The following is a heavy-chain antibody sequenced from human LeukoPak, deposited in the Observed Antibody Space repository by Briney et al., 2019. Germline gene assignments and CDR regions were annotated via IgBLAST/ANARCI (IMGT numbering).Heavy chain of an antibody. J-gene: IGHJ3*02. CDR1: GFTFSDYN. D-gene: IGHD6-19*01. V-gene: IGHV3-21*01. CDR2: ISSSSSFI. Sequence: WGSLRLSCAASGFTFSDYNMNWVRQAPGKGLEWVSSISSSSSFIYYADSVKGRFTISRDNAKKSLYLQMNSLRAGDTAVYYCAREARLAHAFDIWGQGTMVTVSS. CDR3: AREARLAHAFDI.